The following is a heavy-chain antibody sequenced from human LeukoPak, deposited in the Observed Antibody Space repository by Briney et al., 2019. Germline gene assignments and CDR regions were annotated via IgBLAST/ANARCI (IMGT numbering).Heavy chain of an antibody. CDR3: AGGPNLYYFDY. Sequence: SETQSLTCTVSGGSISSHYWSWIRQPPGKGLEWIGHIYYSGTTNYNPSLKSRITISVDTSKNQFSLTVNSVTAADTAVYHCAGGPNLYYFDYWGRGTLVTVSS. CDR1: GGSISSHY. CDR2: IYYSGTT. V-gene: IGHV4-59*08. D-gene: IGHD2-15*01. J-gene: IGHJ4*02.